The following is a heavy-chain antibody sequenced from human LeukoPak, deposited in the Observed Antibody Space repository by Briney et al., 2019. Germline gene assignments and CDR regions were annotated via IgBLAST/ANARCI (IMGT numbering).Heavy chain of an antibody. V-gene: IGHV4-39*01. CDR1: GGSISSSSYY. Sequence: KTSETLSLTCTVSGGSISSSSYYWGWIRQPPGKGLEWIGSIYYSGSTYYNPPLKSRVTISVDTSKNQFSLKLSSVTAADTAVYYCRAYCSSTSCYGSLSDYWGQGTLVTVSS. CDR2: IYYSGST. CDR3: RAYCSSTSCYGSLSDY. J-gene: IGHJ4*02. D-gene: IGHD2-2*01.